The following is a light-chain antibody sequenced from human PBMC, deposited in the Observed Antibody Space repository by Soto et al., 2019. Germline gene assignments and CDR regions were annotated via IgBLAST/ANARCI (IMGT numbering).Light chain of an antibody. CDR2: DAS. V-gene: IGKV3-11*01. Sequence: EIVLTQSPATLSLSPGERATLSCRASQTVSSYLAWYQQKPGQAPRLLVYDASDRATGIPARFSGSGSGTDFTLTVGSLEPEDFAVYYGQQRRTFGQGTRLEMK. CDR3: QQRRT. J-gene: IGKJ5*01. CDR1: QTVSSY.